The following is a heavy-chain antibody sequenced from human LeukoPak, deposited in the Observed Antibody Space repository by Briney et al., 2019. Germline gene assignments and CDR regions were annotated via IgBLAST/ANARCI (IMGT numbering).Heavy chain of an antibody. CDR2: IYYSGST. Sequence: SETLSLTCTVSGGSISSGGYCWSWIRQHPGKGLEWIGYIYYSGSTYYNPSLKSRVTISVDTSKNQFSLKLSSVTAADTAVYYCGRSGYYTQIFDYWGQGTLVTVSS. V-gene: IGHV4-31*03. D-gene: IGHD3-3*01. CDR1: GGSISSGGYC. CDR3: GRSGYYTQIFDY. J-gene: IGHJ4*02.